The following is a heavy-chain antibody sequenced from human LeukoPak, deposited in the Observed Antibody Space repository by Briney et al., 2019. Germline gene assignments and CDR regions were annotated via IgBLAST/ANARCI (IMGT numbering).Heavy chain of an antibody. CDR3: VRGLLGIYAFDI. CDR2: IIPIFGTA. Sequence: SVKVSCKASGGTFVSYAISWVRQAPGQGLEWMGGIIPIFGTANYAQKFQGRVTITADESTSTAYMELSSLRSEDTAVYYCVRGLLGIYAFDIWGQGTMVTVSS. D-gene: IGHD3-16*01. CDR1: GGTFVSYA. V-gene: IGHV1-69*01. J-gene: IGHJ3*02.